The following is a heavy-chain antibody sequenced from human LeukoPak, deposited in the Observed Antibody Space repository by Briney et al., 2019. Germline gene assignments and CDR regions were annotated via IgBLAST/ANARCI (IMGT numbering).Heavy chain of an antibody. D-gene: IGHD2/OR15-2a*01. V-gene: IGHV4-59*12. CDR1: GFTFSSYG. J-gene: IGHJ3*02. CDR2: IFYSGST. CDR3: AKSKGYGLIDI. Sequence: GTLRLSCAASGFTFSSYGMSWVRQPPGKALEWIGNIFYSGSTYYSPSLKSRVTISLDTSRNQFSLKLNSVTAADTAVYYCAKSKGYGLIDIGGQGTMVTVSS.